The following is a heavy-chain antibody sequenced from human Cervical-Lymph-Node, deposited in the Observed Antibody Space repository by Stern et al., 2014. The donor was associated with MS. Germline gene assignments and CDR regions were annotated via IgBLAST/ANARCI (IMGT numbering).Heavy chain of an antibody. V-gene: IGHV6-1*01. J-gene: IGHJ4*02. CDR3: ARASPAFYYDAAGYYFFDS. D-gene: IGHD3-16*01. Sequence: QVQLQQSGPGLVKPSQTLSLTCAISGDTVSSDSATWNWIRQSPSRGLEWLGRTYSRAHTYHDYAVYLKSRISVKSDTTTKLCLLQLNSVTPKDTAVYYCARASPAFYYDAAGYYFFDSWGQGTLVAVSS. CDR1: GDTVSSDSAT. CDR2: TYSRAHTYH.